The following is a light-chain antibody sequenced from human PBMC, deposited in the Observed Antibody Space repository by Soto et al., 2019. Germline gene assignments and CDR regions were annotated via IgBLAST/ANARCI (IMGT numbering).Light chain of an antibody. J-gene: IGKJ5*01. CDR2: GAS. CDR3: QQYDNSPIT. Sequence: EIVLTQSPGILSLSPGERASLSCGASQSISSSFLAWYQQKPGQAPRLLIYGASSRATGIPDRFSGTGSETDFTLTISRLEPEDFAVYYCQQYDNSPITSGQGTRLEIK. CDR1: QSISSSF. V-gene: IGKV3-20*01.